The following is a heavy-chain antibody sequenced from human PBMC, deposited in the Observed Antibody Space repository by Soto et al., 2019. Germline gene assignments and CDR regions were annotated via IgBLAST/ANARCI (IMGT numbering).Heavy chain of an antibody. V-gene: IGHV3-33*01. CDR3: ARDDLFVDNGLDH. J-gene: IGHJ4*02. Sequence: QVQLVESGGGVVRPGTSLRLSCAATGFSFSAHGMHWVRQAPGKVLEWLAVINDGGEEGYADSVRGRFTISRDNARNILYLQMDNIRAEDSALYYCARDDLFVDNGLDHWGQGTLVTVSS. CDR2: INDGGEE. D-gene: IGHD1-1*01. CDR1: GFSFSAHG.